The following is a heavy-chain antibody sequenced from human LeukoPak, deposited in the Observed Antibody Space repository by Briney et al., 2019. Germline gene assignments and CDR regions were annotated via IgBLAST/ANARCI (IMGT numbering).Heavy chain of an antibody. Sequence: AGGSLRLSCAASGFTFSDYYMSWIRQAPGKGLEWVSYISSSGSTIYYADSVKGRFTISRDNAKNSLYLQMNSLRAEDTAVYYCARENYDYVWGTYEGSYYYYMDVWGKGTTVTVSS. J-gene: IGHJ6*03. CDR2: ISSSGSTI. CDR1: GFTFSDYY. CDR3: ARENYDYVWGTYEGSYYYYMDV. V-gene: IGHV3-11*04. D-gene: IGHD3-16*01.